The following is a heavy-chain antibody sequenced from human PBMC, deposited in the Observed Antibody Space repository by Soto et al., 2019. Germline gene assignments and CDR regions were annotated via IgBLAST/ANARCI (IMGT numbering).Heavy chain of an antibody. V-gene: IGHV4-30-4*08. J-gene: IGHJ5*02. D-gene: IGHD6-25*01. CDR1: GDSIRSVGYY. Sequence: QIQLQESGPGLVKPSETLSLTCSVSGDSIRSVGYYWTWIRQPPGKGLEWRGDVYGVGTSRYNASPRSRLYNSADPSNTKISLTLTSATATDTAVYCGGRGVSSGWTPTRVDPWGHGVLTGVSS. CDR2: VYGVGTS. CDR3: GRGVSSGWTPTRVDP.